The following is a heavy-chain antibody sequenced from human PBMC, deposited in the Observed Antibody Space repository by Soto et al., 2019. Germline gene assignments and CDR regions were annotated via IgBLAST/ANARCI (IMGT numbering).Heavy chain of an antibody. CDR1: GGSISSYY. J-gene: IGHJ5*02. D-gene: IGHD6-25*01. V-gene: IGHV4-59*01. CDR2: IYYSGST. CDR3: ARDLRIAAVRSRWFDP. Sequence: SETLSLTCTVSGGSISSYYWSWIRQPPGKGLEWIGYIYYSGSTNYNPSLKSRVNISVDTSKNQFSLKLSSVTAADTAVYYCARDLRIAAVRSRWFDPWGQGTLVTVSS.